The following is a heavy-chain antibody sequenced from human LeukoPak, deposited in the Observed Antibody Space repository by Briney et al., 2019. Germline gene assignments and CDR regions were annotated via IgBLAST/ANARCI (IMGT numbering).Heavy chain of an antibody. D-gene: IGHD3-10*01. CDR1: GGSISSGGYY. Sequence: RTSETLSLTCTVSGGSISSGGYYWSWIRQHPGKGLEWSGYIYYSGSTYYNPSLKSRVTISVDTSKNQFALKLSSVTAAHTAVYYCARENYGSGSYYYYYYGMDVWGQGTTVTVSS. CDR3: ARENYGSGSYYYYYYGMDV. V-gene: IGHV4-31*03. CDR2: IYYSGST. J-gene: IGHJ6*02.